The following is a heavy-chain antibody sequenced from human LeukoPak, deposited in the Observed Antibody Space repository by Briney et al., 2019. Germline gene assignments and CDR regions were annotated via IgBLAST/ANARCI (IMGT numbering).Heavy chain of an antibody. D-gene: IGHD6-6*01. Sequence: AGGSLRLSCAASGFTFSDYYMSWIRQAPGKGLEWVSHIDSSNSYTNYADSVRGRFTISRDNAKNSLSLQMNSLRAEDTAVYYCAKMSSSADAFDIWGQGTMVTVSS. J-gene: IGHJ3*02. CDR3: AKMSSSADAFDI. CDR1: GFTFSDYY. CDR2: IDSSNSYT. V-gene: IGHV3-11*03.